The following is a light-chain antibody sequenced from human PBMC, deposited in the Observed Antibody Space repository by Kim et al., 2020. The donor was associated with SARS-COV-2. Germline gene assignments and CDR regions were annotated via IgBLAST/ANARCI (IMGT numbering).Light chain of an antibody. Sequence: EIVLTQSPATLSLSPGERATLSCRASQSVSSCLAWYQQKPGQAPRLLIYAASNRATGIPARLSGSGSGTDFTLTISSLEPEDFAVYYCQQGSDWPLTFGGGTKVDTK. J-gene: IGKJ4*01. V-gene: IGKV3-11*01. CDR2: AAS. CDR3: QQGSDWPLT. CDR1: QSVSSC.